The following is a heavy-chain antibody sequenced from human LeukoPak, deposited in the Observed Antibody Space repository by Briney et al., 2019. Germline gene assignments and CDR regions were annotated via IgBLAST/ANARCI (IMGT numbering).Heavy chain of an antibody. J-gene: IGHJ4*02. CDR1: GFTFSNYA. Sequence: GGSLRLSCAASGFTFSNYAMTWARQAPGKGLEWVSGISGTGTTIYYADTVKGRFTISRDNSKNTLNLQMNSLRAGDTAVYYCAKRDAFDSSGYSPLFDSWGQGTLVTVSS. CDR2: ISGTGTTI. D-gene: IGHD3-22*01. V-gene: IGHV3-23*01. CDR3: AKRDAFDSSGYSPLFDS.